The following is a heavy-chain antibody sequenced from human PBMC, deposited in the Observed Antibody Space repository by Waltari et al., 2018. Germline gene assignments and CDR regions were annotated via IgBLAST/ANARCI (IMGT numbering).Heavy chain of an antibody. D-gene: IGHD3-10*01. V-gene: IGHV3-74*01. Sequence: EVQLMESGGGLVQPGGSLRLSCAASGFTSSSYWMHWVRQAPGKGLVWVSRINSDGSSTSDADSVKGRFTISRDNAKTTLYLQMNSLRAEDTAVYYCAREVTMVRGDDAFDIWGQGTMVTVSS. CDR2: INSDGSST. CDR3: AREVTMVRGDDAFDI. J-gene: IGHJ3*02. CDR1: GFTSSSYW.